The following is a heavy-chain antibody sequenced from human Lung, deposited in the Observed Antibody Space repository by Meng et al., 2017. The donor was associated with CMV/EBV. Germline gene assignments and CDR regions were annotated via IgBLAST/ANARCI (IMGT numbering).Heavy chain of an antibody. V-gene: IGHV1-8*03. CDR1: GYTFTSYD. J-gene: IGHJ4*02. Sequence: ASVXVSXKASGYTFTSYDTNWVRQATGQGLEWMGWMNPNSGNTGYAQKFQGRVTITRNTSISTAYMELSSLRSEDTAVYYCATYISGSYLGVGGDSDYWGQGTLVTVSS. D-gene: IGHD1-26*01. CDR3: ATYISGSYLGVGGDSDY. CDR2: MNPNSGNT.